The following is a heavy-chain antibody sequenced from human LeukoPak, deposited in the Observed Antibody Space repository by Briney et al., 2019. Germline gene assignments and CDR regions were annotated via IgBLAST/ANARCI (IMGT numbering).Heavy chain of an antibody. CDR2: ISCDGSNK. D-gene: IGHD5-12*01. CDR1: GFTFSSYA. Sequence: PGRSLRLSCAASGFTFSSYAMHWVRQAPGKGLEWVAVISCDGSNKYYADSVKGRFTISRDNSKNTLYLQMNSLRAEDTAVYYCARVLGGYSGYGDYWGQGTLVTVSS. J-gene: IGHJ4*02. V-gene: IGHV3-30-3*01. CDR3: ARVLGGYSGYGDY.